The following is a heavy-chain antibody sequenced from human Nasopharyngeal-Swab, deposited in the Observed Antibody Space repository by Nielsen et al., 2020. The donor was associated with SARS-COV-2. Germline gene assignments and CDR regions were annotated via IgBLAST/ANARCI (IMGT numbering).Heavy chain of an antibody. D-gene: IGHD3-10*01. Sequence: GESLKISCAASGFTVSSNYISWVRQAPGKGLEWVSVIYSGGSTYYADSVKGRFTISRDNSKNTLYLQMNSLRAEDTAVYYCARDPTMVRGVRHAFDIWGQGTMVTVSS. CDR3: ARDPTMVRGVRHAFDI. CDR1: GFTVSSNY. V-gene: IGHV3-53*05. CDR2: IYSGGST. J-gene: IGHJ3*02.